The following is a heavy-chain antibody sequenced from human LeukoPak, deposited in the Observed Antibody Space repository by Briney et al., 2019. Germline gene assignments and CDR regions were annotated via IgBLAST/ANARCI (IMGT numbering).Heavy chain of an antibody. D-gene: IGHD3-22*01. V-gene: IGHV1-18*01. CDR3: ARENEEFYYYDSSGLFDI. CDR2: ISAYNGNT. Sequence: ASVKVSCKASGYTFTSYGISWVRQAPGQGLEWMGWISAYNGNTNYAQKLQGRVTMTRNTSISTAYMELSSLRSEDTAVYYCARENEEFYYYDSSGLFDIWGQGTMVTVSS. J-gene: IGHJ3*02. CDR1: GYTFTSYG.